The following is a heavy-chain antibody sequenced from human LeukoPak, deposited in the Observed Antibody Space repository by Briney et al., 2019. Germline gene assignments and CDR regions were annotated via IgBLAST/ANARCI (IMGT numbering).Heavy chain of an antibody. J-gene: IGHJ3*02. CDR2: SYYSWST. CDR3: ARGQYGSGSYPPGAFDI. Sequence: SETLSLTCTVSGGSISSNYWCWIRQPPRQGLDRMGYSYYSWSTNYNPSLKSRVTISVDTSKIQFSLKLSSVTAAATAVYYCARGQYGSGSYPPGAFDIWGQGTMVTVSP. D-gene: IGHD3-10*01. CDR1: GGSISSNY. V-gene: IGHV4-59*01.